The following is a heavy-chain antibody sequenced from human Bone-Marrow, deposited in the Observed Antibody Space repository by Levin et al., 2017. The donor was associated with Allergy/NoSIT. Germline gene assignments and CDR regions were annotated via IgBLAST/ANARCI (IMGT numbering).Heavy chain of an antibody. CDR2: ISYDGSNK. D-gene: IGHD2-2*01. J-gene: IGHJ3*02. CDR3: ARVFTGYCSSTSCRRDAFDI. CDR1: GFTFSSYA. V-gene: IGHV3-30-3*01. Sequence: LSLTCAASGFTFSSYAMHWVRQAPGKGLEWVAVISYDGSNKYYADSVKGRFTISRDNSKNTLYLQMNSLRAEDTAVYYCARVFTGYCSSTSCRRDAFDIWGQGTMVTVSS.